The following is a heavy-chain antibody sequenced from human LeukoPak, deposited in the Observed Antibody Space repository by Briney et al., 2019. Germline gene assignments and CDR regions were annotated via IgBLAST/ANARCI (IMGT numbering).Heavy chain of an antibody. CDR2: IWYDGSNK. D-gene: IGHD4-17*01. J-gene: IGHJ2*01. V-gene: IGHV3-33*07. Sequence: GGSLRLSCAASGFTFRSYGMYWVRQAPGKGLEWVALIWYDGSNKYYADSMKGRFTISRDNSKNTLYLQINSLSPEDTAVYYCATVRGNYGDSVWWYLDYWDRGTLVTVSS. CDR1: GFTFRSYG. CDR3: ATVRGNYGDSVWWYLDY.